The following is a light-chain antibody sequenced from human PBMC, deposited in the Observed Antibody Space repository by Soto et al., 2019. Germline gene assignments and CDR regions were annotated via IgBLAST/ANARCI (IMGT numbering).Light chain of an antibody. CDR1: QSVSSIY. Sequence: EIVLTQSPGTLSLSPGERATLSCRARQSVSSIYFAWYQQKPGQAPRLLSYCASSRATGIPDRFSGSGSGTDFTLTISRLEPEDFAVYYCQQCGTSPPSTFGQGTRLEIK. CDR2: CAS. V-gene: IGKV3-20*01. J-gene: IGKJ5*01. CDR3: QQCGTSPPST.